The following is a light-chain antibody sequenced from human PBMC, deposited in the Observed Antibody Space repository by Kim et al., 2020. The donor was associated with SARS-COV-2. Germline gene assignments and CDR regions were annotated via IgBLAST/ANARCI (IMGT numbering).Light chain of an antibody. CDR3: QQYHTFPYT. Sequence: DIQMTQSPSTLSASVGDRVTITCRASQSISDWLAWYQQKPGKAPQLLLYKASRLQSGVPSRYSGRGSGTDFTLTISSLQPGDFSTFCCQQYHTFPYTFGQGTKLEI. CDR2: KAS. V-gene: IGKV1-5*03. CDR1: QSISDW. J-gene: IGKJ2*01.